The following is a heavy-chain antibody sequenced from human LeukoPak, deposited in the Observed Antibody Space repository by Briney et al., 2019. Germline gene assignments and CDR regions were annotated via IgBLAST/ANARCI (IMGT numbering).Heavy chain of an antibody. V-gene: IGHV3-48*03. CDR3: ARDRTLATISQVYYFDY. Sequence: GESLRLSCAASGFTFSSYEMNWVRQAPGKGLEWVSYISSSGSTIYYADSVKGRFTISRDNAKNSLYLQMNSLRAEDTAVYYCARDRTLATISQVYYFDYWGQGTLVTVSS. J-gene: IGHJ4*02. CDR1: GFTFSSYE. D-gene: IGHD5-24*01. CDR2: ISSSGSTI.